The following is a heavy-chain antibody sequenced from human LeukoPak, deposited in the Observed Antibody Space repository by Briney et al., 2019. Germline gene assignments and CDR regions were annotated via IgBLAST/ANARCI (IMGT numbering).Heavy chain of an antibody. CDR2: IFTSGST. D-gene: IGHD3-22*01. CDR3: ATLYDSSGL. J-gene: IGHJ4*02. Sequence: PSETLSLTCTVSGGSISSYHWSWIRQPAGKGLQWIGRIFTSGSTNYNPSLKSRVTMSLDTSKNQVSLKLSSVTAADTALYYCATLYDSSGLWGQGTLVTVSP. CDR1: GGSISSYH. V-gene: IGHV4-4*07.